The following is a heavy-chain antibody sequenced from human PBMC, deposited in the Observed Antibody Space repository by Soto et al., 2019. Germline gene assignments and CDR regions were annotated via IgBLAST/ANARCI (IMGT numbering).Heavy chain of an antibody. CDR1: GYTFTRSG. D-gene: IGHD3-16*01. Sequence: QVQLVQSGAEVKKPGASVKVSCKASGYTFTRSGISWVRQAPGQGLEWMGWINGYNGNTNYTQKFQGRITMTTDPPTSTAYMELRSLRSDDTAVYYCARMGDVPYYYSGMDVWGQGTTVIVSS. V-gene: IGHV1-18*01. J-gene: IGHJ6*02. CDR2: INGYNGNT. CDR3: ARMGDVPYYYSGMDV.